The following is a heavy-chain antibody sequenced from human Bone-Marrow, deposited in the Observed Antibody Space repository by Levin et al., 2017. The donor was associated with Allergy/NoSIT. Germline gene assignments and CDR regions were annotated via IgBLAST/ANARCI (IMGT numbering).Heavy chain of an antibody. CDR1: GYIFTSYA. J-gene: IGHJ4*02. Sequence: ASVKVSCKASGYIFTSYAISWVRQAPGQGLEWMGLISVYNGYTNYAQKFQGRVTVTTDPSTDTAYMELRSLRSDDTAVYYCARDLLGEAVAGLDWGQGTLITVSS. CDR2: ISVYNGYT. V-gene: IGHV1-18*01. D-gene: IGHD6-19*01. CDR3: ARDLLGEAVAGLD.